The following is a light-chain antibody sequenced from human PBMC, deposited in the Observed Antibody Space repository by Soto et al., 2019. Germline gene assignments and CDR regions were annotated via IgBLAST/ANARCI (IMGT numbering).Light chain of an antibody. CDR2: DVS. Sequence: QSVLTQPASVSGSPGQSITISCTGTSSDVGGNKYVSWYQHYPGKAPKLMICDVSNRPSGVSNRFSGSKSGNTASLTISGLRAEDEADYYCSAFTGTTYVFGTGTKVTVL. J-gene: IGLJ1*01. CDR3: SAFTGTTYV. V-gene: IGLV2-14*03. CDR1: SSDVGGNKY.